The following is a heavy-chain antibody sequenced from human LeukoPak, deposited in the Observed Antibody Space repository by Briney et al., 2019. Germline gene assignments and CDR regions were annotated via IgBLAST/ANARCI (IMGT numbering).Heavy chain of an antibody. Sequence: GASVKVSCKASGYTFTSYGISWVRQAPGQGLEWMGWISAYNGNTNYAQKLQGRVTMTTDTSTSTAYMELRSLRPDDTAVYYCARDPFGEQYNWFDPWGQGTLVTVSS. J-gene: IGHJ5*02. V-gene: IGHV1-18*01. CDR2: ISAYNGNT. D-gene: IGHD3-3*01. CDR3: ARDPFGEQYNWFDP. CDR1: GYTFTSYG.